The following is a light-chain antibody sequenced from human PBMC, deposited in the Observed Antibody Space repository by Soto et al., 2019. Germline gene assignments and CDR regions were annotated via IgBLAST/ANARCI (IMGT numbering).Light chain of an antibody. V-gene: IGKV3-15*01. CDR3: QQYNNWPPRT. Sequence: EIVMTQPPATLSVSPGERATLSCRASQSVSSNLAWYQQKPGQAPRLLIYGASTRATGIPARFSGSGSGTEFTLTISSLQSEDFAVYYCQQYNNWPPRTFGQGDQGGYQ. J-gene: IGKJ1*01. CDR1: QSVSSN. CDR2: GAS.